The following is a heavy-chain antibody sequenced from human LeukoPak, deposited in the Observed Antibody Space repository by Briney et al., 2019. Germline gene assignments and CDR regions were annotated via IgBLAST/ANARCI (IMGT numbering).Heavy chain of an antibody. Sequence: KPSETLSLTCSVSGGSISIYYWTWIRQIPGKGLEWIGYIYYTGTTNYNPLFESRATISVDTSKNQFSLKLTSVTAADTAVYYCARAVGLYSSSRWKDWGQGTLVTVSS. D-gene: IGHD6-13*01. CDR2: IYYTGTT. CDR1: GGSISIYY. J-gene: IGHJ4*02. V-gene: IGHV4-59*12. CDR3: ARAVGLYSSSRWKD.